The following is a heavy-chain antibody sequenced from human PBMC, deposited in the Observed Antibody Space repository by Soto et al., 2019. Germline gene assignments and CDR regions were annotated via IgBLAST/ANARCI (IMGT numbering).Heavy chain of an antibody. CDR2: INPSLGHS. V-gene: IGHV1-46*01. CDR3: ARSPTYYYDSSARY. D-gene: IGHD3-22*01. CDR1: GYTLTAFH. Sequence: ASVKVSCKASGYTLTAFHMHWVRQAPGLGLEWMGIINPSLGHSNTAQRFQDRVAMTWDTSTSTAYMELSSLRSEDTAVYYCARSPTYYYDSSARYWGQGTLVTAPQ. J-gene: IGHJ4*02.